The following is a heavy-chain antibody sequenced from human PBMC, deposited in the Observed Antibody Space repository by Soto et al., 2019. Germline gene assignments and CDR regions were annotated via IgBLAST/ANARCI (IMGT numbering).Heavy chain of an antibody. Sequence: DSVKVSCKASGSTFTSYYMHWVRQAPGQGLEWMGIINPSGGSTSYAQKFQGRVTMTRDTSTSTVYMELSSLRSEDTAVYYCARGSRNGPWVVGDTVVTYQDCPHYCMDFWGQGTMVTVSS. CDR1: GSTFTSYY. CDR3: ARGSRNGPWVVGDTVVTYQDCPHYCMDF. D-gene: IGHD1-26*01. V-gene: IGHV1-46*01. J-gene: IGHJ6*02. CDR2: INPSGGST.